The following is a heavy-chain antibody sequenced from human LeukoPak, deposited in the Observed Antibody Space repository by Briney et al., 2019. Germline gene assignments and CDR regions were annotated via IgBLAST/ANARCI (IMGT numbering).Heavy chain of an antibody. Sequence: ASVKVSCKPSGHTFTGYYMHWVRQAPGQGLEWMGRINPNSGATNYAQKFQGRVTMTRDTSISTAYMELTTLRSDDTAVYYCAKSIEYCGADCYGYFDLWGRGTLVTVSS. CDR3: AKSIEYCGADCYGYFDL. CDR2: INPNSGAT. J-gene: IGHJ2*01. D-gene: IGHD2-21*02. CDR1: GHTFTGYY. V-gene: IGHV1-2*06.